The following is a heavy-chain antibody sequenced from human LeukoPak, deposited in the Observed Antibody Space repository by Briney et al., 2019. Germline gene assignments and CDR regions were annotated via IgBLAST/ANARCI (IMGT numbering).Heavy chain of an antibody. CDR1: GGSFSGYY. CDR3: ARLSGPLRVAVAATGWFDP. V-gene: IGHV4-34*01. J-gene: IGHJ5*02. CDR2: ISHSGST. D-gene: IGHD2-15*01. Sequence: SETLSLTCAVYGGSFSGYYWSWIRQPPGKGLEWIGEISHSGSTNYDPSLKSRVTISVDTSKNQFSLKLSSVTAADTAVYYCARLSGPLRVAVAATGWFDPWGQGTLVTVSS.